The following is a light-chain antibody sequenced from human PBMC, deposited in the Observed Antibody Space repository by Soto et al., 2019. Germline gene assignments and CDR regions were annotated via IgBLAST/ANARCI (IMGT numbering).Light chain of an antibody. CDR2: GAS. Sequence: EIVMTQSPATLSVSPGERANLACRASQSVSSNLAWYQQKPGQAPRLLIYGASTRATGIPARFSGSGSGTEFTLSLSSLQSEDFAGYYCQQYNNWPPVFGGGTKVEIK. V-gene: IGKV3-15*01. CDR1: QSVSSN. CDR3: QQYNNWPPV. J-gene: IGKJ4*01.